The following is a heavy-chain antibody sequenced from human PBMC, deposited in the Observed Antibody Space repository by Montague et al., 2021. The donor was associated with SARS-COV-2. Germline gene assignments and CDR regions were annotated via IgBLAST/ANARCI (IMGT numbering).Heavy chain of an antibody. D-gene: IGHD2-15*01. V-gene: IGHV4-31*03. CDR2: IYYSGST. CDR1: GGSISSGGYY. J-gene: IGHJ4*02. Sequence: TLSLTCTVSGGSISSGGYYWSWIRQHPGKGLEWIGYIYYSGSTYYNPSLKSRVTISVDTSKNQFSLKLSSVTAADTAVYHCARLTAGYCSGGSCYWGTGFDYWGQGTLVTVSS. CDR3: ARLTAGYCSGGSCYWGTGFDY.